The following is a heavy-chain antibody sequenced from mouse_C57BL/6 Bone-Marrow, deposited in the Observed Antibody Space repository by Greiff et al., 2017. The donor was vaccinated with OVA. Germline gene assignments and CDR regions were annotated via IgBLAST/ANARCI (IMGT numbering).Heavy chain of an antibody. Sequence: QVQLQHSGAELVRPGASVTLSCKASGYTFTDYEMHWVKQTPVHGLEWIGAIDPETGGTAYNQKFKGKAILTADKSSSTAYMELRSLTSEDSAVYYCTREDGNWGQGTTLTVSS. V-gene: IGHV1-15*01. CDR2: IDPETGGT. CDR3: TREDGN. CDR1: GYTFTDYE. J-gene: IGHJ2*01. D-gene: IGHD2-1*01.